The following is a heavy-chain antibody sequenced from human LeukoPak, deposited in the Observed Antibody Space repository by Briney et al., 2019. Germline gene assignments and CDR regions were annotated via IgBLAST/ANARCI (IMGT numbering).Heavy chain of an antibody. D-gene: IGHD6-13*01. CDR2: ITSGSTM. J-gene: IGHJ4*02. CDR1: GFTFSDYF. CDR3: ARRSWTNDFDY. Sequence: TGGSLRLSCAASGFTFSDYFMSWIRQAPGRGLEWVLYITSGSTMYYADSVKGRFTISRDNAKNSLSLQMNSLRAEDTAVYYCARRSWTNDFDYWGQGTLVTVSS. V-gene: IGHV3-11*01.